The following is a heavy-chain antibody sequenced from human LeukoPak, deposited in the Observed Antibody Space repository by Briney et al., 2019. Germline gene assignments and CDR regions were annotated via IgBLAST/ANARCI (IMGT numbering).Heavy chain of an antibody. J-gene: IGHJ3*02. Sequence: GGSLRLSCAASGFTFSSYSMNWVRQAPGKGLEWVSSISSGSTYIYYADSVKGRFTISRDNTKNTLYLQMNSLRAEDTAVYYCTREGVDVFDIWGQGTMVTVSS. CDR1: GFTFSSYS. CDR2: ISSGSTYI. V-gene: IGHV3-21*01. CDR3: TREGVDVFDI. D-gene: IGHD3-10*01.